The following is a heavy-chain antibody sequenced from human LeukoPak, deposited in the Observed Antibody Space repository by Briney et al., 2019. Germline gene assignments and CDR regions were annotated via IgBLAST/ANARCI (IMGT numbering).Heavy chain of an antibody. CDR1: GGSFSGYY. D-gene: IGHD2-2*01. Sequence: SETLSLTCAVYGGSFSGYYWSWIRLPPGKGLEWIGEINHSGSTNYNPSLKSRVTISVDTSKNQFSLKLSSVTAADTAVYYCARGRVPAAMWFDPRGQGTLVTVSS. V-gene: IGHV4-34*01. CDR3: ARGRVPAAMWFDP. J-gene: IGHJ5*02. CDR2: INHSGST.